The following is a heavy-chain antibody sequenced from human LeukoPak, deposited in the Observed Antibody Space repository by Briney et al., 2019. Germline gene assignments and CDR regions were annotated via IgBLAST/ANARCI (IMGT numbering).Heavy chain of an antibody. V-gene: IGHV4-59*01. CDR3: AAHYNSSGYYHYSDS. CDR2: VYYSGIT. J-gene: IGHJ4*02. Sequence: PSETLSLTCTVSSGSLSNYYWTWIRQPPGKGLEWIGYVYYSGITNYNPSLKSRVTISVDTSKNQFSLKLSSVTAADTAVYYCAAHYNSSGYYHYSDSWGQGTLVTVSS. CDR1: SGSLSNYY. D-gene: IGHD3-22*01.